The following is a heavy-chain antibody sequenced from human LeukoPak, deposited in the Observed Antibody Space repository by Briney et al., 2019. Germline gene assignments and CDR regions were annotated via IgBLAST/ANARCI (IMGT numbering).Heavy chain of an antibody. V-gene: IGHV4-31*03. J-gene: IGHJ6*02. CDR2: IYYSGST. D-gene: IGHD2-15*01. Sequence: SETLSLTCTVSGGSISSGGYYWSWIRQHPGKGLEWIGYIYYSGSTYYNPSLKSRVTISVDTSKNQFSLKVSSVTAADTAVYYCTRGYWLNFYYYGMDVWGQGTTVTVSS. CDR3: TRGYWLNFYYYGMDV. CDR1: GGSISSGGYY.